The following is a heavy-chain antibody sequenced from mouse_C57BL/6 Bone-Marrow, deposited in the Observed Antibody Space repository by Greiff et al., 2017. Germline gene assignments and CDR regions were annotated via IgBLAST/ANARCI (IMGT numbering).Heavy chain of an antibody. CDR3: ARGAY. CDR1: GYAFSGYW. CDR2: IYPGDGDT. J-gene: IGHJ3*01. V-gene: IGHV1-80*01. Sequence: QVQLQQSGAELVKPGASVKISCKASGYAFSGYWMNWVKQRPGQSLEWIGQIYPGDGDTNYNGKFKGKATLTADTSSSTAYMQLSSLTSDDSAVYFCARGAYWGQGTLVTVSA.